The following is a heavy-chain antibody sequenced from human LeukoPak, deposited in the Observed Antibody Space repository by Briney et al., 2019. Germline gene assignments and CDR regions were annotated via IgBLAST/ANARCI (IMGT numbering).Heavy chain of an antibody. D-gene: IGHD3-22*01. CDR3: AKDRSSGLFLDY. Sequence: GGSLRLSCAASGFTFSSYWMSWVRQAPGKGLEWVSAISGSGGSTYYADSVKGRFTISRDNSKNTLYLQMNSLRAEDTAVYYCAKDRSSGLFLDYWGQGTLVTVSS. J-gene: IGHJ4*02. CDR2: ISGSGGST. V-gene: IGHV3-23*01. CDR1: GFTFSSYW.